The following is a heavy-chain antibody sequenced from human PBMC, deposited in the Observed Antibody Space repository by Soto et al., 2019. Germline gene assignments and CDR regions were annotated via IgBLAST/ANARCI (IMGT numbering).Heavy chain of an antibody. CDR2: IYYSGST. D-gene: IGHD3-10*01. J-gene: IGHJ6*03. CDR3: ARGQLHVNYYCSGTRTNYYYYYMDV. V-gene: IGHV4-31*01. CDR1: GGSISSGGYY. Sequence: SETLSLTCTVSGGSISSGGYYWSWIRQHPGKGLEWIGYIYYSGSTYYNPSLKSQVTISVCTSKNQFSLKLSFVTAAYTAVYYCARGQLHVNYYCSGTRTNYYYYYMDVWGKGTTVTVSS.